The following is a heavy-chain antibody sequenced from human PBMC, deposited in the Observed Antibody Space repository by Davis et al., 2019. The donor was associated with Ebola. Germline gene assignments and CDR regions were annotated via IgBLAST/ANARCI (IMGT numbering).Heavy chain of an antibody. D-gene: IGHD3-10*01. CDR1: GGTFSSYA. V-gene: IGHV1-69*13. CDR3: ARAGRYGSGTPFDY. J-gene: IGHJ4*02. CDR2: IIPIFGTA. Sequence: SVKVSCKASGGTFSSYAISWVRQAPGQGLEWMGGIIPIFGTANYAQKFQGRVTITADESTSTVYMELSSLRSKDTAVYYCARAGRYGSGTPFDYWGQGTLVTVSS.